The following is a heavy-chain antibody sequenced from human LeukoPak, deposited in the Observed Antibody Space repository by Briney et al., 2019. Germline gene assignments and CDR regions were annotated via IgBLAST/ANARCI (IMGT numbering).Heavy chain of an antibody. CDR3: AKDRYGTVTSSDY. D-gene: IGHD4-17*01. CDR1: GFTFSTYG. J-gene: IGHJ4*02. V-gene: IGHV3-30*18. Sequence: PGRSLRLSCAATGFTFSTYGMHWVRQAPGKGLEWVAVISYDGNIKYYVDSVKGRFTISRDNSKNTLYLQMNSLRAEDTALYYCAKDRYGTVTSSDYWGQGTLVTVSS. CDR2: ISYDGNIK.